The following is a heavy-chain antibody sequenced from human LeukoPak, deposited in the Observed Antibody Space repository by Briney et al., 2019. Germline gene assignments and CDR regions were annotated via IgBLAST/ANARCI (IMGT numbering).Heavy chain of an antibody. CDR3: AKGAGSGSYYNTRGFDY. CDR2: ISYDGSNK. V-gene: IGHV3-30*18. Sequence: GGSLRLSCAASGFTFSSYGMHWVRQAPGKGLEWVAVISYDGSNKYYADSVKGQFTISRDNSKNTLYLQMNSLRAEDTAVYYCAKGAGSGSYYNTRGFDYSGQGTLVTVSS. CDR1: GFTFSSYG. J-gene: IGHJ4*02. D-gene: IGHD3-10*01.